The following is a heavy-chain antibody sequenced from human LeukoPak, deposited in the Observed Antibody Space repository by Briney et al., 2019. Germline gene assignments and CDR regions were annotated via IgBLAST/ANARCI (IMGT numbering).Heavy chain of an antibody. CDR1: GFTFINYA. D-gene: IGHD6-6*01. V-gene: IGHV3-23*01. CDR3: ARRPNAFDI. J-gene: IGHJ3*02. Sequence: SGGSLRLSCAASGFTFINYAMYWVRQAPEKGLEWVSGISASGGSTEYADSVKGRFTISRDTSENTLFLQMNNLRADDTAVYYCARRPNAFDIWGQGTVVTVSS. CDR2: ISASGGST.